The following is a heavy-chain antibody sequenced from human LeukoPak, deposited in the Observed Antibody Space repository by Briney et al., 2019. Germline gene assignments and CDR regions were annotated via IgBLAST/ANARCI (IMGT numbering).Heavy chain of an antibody. CDR3: AEYSSSSNDYYGMDV. CDR2: ISYDGSNK. Sequence: PGGSLRLSCAASGFTFSSYGMHWVRQAPGKGLEWVAVISYDGSNKYYADSVKGRFPISRDNSNNTLYLQMNSLRAEDTAVYYCAEYSSSSNDYYGMDVWGQGTTVTVSS. J-gene: IGHJ6*02. CDR1: GFTFSSYG. V-gene: IGHV3-30*03. D-gene: IGHD6-6*01.